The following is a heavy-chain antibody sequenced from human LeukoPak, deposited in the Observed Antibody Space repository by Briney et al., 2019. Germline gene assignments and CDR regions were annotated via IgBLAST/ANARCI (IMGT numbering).Heavy chain of an antibody. CDR1: GGSIISSAYY. D-gene: IGHD6-19*01. CDR3: VRTEVSSGSEDY. V-gene: IGHV4-30-4*08. CDR2: IYYSGST. J-gene: IGHJ4*02. Sequence: SETLSLTCTVSGGSIISSAYYWSWIRQPPGKGLEWIGYIYYSGSTYYNPSLKSRVTISLDTSKNQFSLKLSSVTAADTAVYYCVRTEVSSGSEDYWGQGTLVTVSS.